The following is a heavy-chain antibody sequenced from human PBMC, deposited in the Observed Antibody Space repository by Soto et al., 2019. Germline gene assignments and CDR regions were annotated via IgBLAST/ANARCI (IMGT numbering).Heavy chain of an antibody. J-gene: IGHJ6*02. CDR3: ARSEDTAMVYYYYYGMDV. V-gene: IGHV1-18*01. CDR1: GYTFTSYG. CDR2: ISGYNGNT. Sequence: ASVKVSCKTSGYTFTSYGISWVRQAPGQGLEWMGWISGYNGNTNYAQKLQGRVTMTTDTSTSTAYMELRSLRSDDTAVYYCARSEDTAMVYYYYYGMDVWGQGTTVTVSS. D-gene: IGHD5-18*01.